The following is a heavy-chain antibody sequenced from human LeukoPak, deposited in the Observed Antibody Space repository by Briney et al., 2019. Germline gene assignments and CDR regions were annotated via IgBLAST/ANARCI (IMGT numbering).Heavy chain of an antibody. V-gene: IGHV1-2*02. CDR3: ARDFPPSGSYYYYYYYMDV. D-gene: IGHD1-26*01. J-gene: IGHJ6*03. CDR1: GYTFTGYY. CDR2: INPNSGGT. Sequence: ASVKVSCKASGYTFTGYYMHWVRQAPGQGLEWMGWINPNSGGTNYAQKFQGRVTMTRDTSISTAYMELSRLRSDDTAVYYCARDFPPSGSYYYYYYYMDVWGKGTTVTVSS.